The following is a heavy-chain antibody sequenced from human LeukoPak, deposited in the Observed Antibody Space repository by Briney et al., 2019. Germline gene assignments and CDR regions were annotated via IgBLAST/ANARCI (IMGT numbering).Heavy chain of an antibody. CDR3: ATSPVISRD. D-gene: IGHD3-22*01. J-gene: IGHJ4*02. Sequence: PSGGSLRLSCAASGFSFSEYWMHWVRQAPGKGLEWVSRINNDGRRITYADSVKGRFTISRDNAKNTLYLQMNSLRVEDTAVYYCATSPVISRDWGQGTLVTVSS. V-gene: IGHV3-74*01. CDR1: GFSFSEYW. CDR2: INNDGRRI.